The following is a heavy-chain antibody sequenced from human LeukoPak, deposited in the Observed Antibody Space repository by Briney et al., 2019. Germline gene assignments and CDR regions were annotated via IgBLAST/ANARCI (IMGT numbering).Heavy chain of an antibody. CDR1: GGSLSGFY. D-gene: IGHD3-16*01. J-gene: IGHJ4*02. V-gene: IGHV4-34*01. CDR2: VHHSGST. Sequence: SETLSLTCVVNGGSLSGFYWNWIRRPPGKGLEWIGGVHHSGSTNYNPSLESRVTISLDTSKNVVSLKLTSVTAADTAFYYCARSAYDYVWGTLGYWGQGTLVTVSS. CDR3: ARSAYDYVWGTLGY.